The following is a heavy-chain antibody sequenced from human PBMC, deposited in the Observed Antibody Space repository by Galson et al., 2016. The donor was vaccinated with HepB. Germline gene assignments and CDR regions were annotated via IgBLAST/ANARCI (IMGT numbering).Heavy chain of an antibody. V-gene: IGHV5-10-1*01. CDR1: GYSFTSYW. D-gene: IGHD2-21*02. J-gene: IGHJ5*02. Sequence: QSGAEVKKPGESLRISCQGSGYSFTSYWITWVRQMPGKGLEWMGRIDPSDPYTNYSPSSQGHVTISTDKSISTSYLQWSTLKASDTAMYYLARGHCNGGHCSYRFDPGGQGTLVTVSS. CDR3: ARGHCNGGHCSYRFDP. CDR2: IDPSDPYT.